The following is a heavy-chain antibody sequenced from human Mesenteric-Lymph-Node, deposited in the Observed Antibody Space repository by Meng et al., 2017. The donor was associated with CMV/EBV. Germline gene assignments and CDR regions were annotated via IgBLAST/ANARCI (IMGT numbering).Heavy chain of an antibody. J-gene: IGHJ6*02. CDR1: GFTFGDYY. Sequence: GESLKISCAASGFTFGDYYMNWIRQAPGKGLEWVSYISSSGSTIYYADSVKGRFTISRDNAKNSLYLQMNSLRADDTAVYYCASPDLLENYGMDVWGQGTTVTVSS. V-gene: IGHV3-11*04. CDR2: ISSSGSTI. D-gene: IGHD2/OR15-2a*01. CDR3: ASPDLLENYGMDV.